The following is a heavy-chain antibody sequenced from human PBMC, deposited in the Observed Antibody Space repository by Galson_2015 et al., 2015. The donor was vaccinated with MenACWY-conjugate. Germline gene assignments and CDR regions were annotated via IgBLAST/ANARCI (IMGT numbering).Heavy chain of an antibody. CDR3: ARRGVPYMDV. D-gene: IGHD3-10*01. V-gene: IGHV1-18*01. J-gene: IGHJ6*03. Sequence: SVKVSCMAPDYTFLRDGVSWVRQAPGQGLEWMGWINVHNGDTDYAQKFQDRFTMTTDTSTGTAYMELRSLRPDDTAVYYCARRGVPYMDVWGKGTTVTVSS. CDR2: INVHNGDT. CDR1: DYTFLRDG.